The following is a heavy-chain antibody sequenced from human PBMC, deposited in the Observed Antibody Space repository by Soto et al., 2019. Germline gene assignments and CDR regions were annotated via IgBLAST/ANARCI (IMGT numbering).Heavy chain of an antibody. D-gene: IGHD4-17*01. CDR2: IIPILGIA. Sequence: QVQLVQSGAEVKKPGSSVKVSCKASGGTFSSYTISWVRQAPGQGLEWMGRIIPILGIANYAQKFQGRVTITADKSTSTAYMELSSLRSEDTAVYYCASGADYGDYVGWFDPWGQGTLVTVSS. V-gene: IGHV1-69*02. CDR3: ASGADYGDYVGWFDP. CDR1: GGTFSSYT. J-gene: IGHJ5*02.